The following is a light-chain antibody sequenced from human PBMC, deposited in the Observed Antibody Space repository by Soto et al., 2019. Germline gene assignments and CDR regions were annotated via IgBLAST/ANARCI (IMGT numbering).Light chain of an antibody. Sequence: QTVVSQPPSASGTPGQTVTISCSGSRSNIGRKIVNWYQQLPGTAPKLLIYSNIQRPSGVPDRFSASKSGTSASLAISGLQSDDEANYYCASWDDSLKSPVFGGGTKLTVL. CDR3: ASWDDSLKSPV. J-gene: IGLJ3*02. V-gene: IGLV1-44*01. CDR1: RSNIGRKI. CDR2: SNI.